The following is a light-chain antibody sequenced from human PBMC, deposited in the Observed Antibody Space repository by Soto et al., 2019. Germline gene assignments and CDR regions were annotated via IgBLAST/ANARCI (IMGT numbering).Light chain of an antibody. Sequence: QSALTQPASVSGSPGQSITISCTGTSSTVGGFNDVSWYQQHPGKAPKVIIYEGIKRPSGVSNRFSGSNSGSTASLTISGLQAEDEADYYCCSYVGGNNYVFGVGTKLTVL. CDR1: SSTVGGFND. J-gene: IGLJ2*01. V-gene: IGLV2-23*01. CDR3: CSYVGGNNYV. CDR2: EGI.